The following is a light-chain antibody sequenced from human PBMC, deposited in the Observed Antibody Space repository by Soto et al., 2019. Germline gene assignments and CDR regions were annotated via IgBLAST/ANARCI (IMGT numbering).Light chain of an antibody. J-gene: IGLJ2*01. CDR2: YDD. CDR1: SSNIGNNA. CDR3: AAWDDSLNGVV. V-gene: IGLV1-36*01. Sequence: QSVLTQPPSVSEAPRQRVTISCSGSSSNIGNNAVNWYQQLPGKAPKLLIYYDDLQLSGVSDRFSGSKSGTSASLAISGLQSEDEADYYCAAWDDSLNGVVFGGGTKLTVL.